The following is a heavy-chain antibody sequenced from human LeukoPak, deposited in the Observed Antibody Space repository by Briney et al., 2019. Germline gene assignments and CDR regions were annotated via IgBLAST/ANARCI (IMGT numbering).Heavy chain of an antibody. CDR2: IYYSGST. CDR1: GGSISSYY. Sequence: SETLSLTCTVSGGSISSYYWSWIRQPPGKGLEWIGYIYYSGSTNYNPSLKSRVTISVDTSKNQFSLKLSSVTAADTAVYYCARLPRYYYGSGSYYKGIDYWGQGTLVTVSS. J-gene: IGHJ4*02. CDR3: ARLPRYYYGSGSYYKGIDY. V-gene: IGHV4-59*12. D-gene: IGHD3-10*01.